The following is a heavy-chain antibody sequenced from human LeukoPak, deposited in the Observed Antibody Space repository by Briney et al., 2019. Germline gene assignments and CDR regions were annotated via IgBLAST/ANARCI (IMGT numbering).Heavy chain of an antibody. CDR1: GFTFSSYS. CDR3: ARDIDYGDYVVDY. Sequence: PGGSLRLSCAASGFTFSSYSMNWVRQAPGKGLEWVSSISSSSSYIYYADSVKGRFTISRDNAKNSLYLQMNSLRAEDTAVYYCARDIDYGDYVVDYWGQGTLVTVSS. D-gene: IGHD4-17*01. CDR2: ISSSSSYI. V-gene: IGHV3-21*01. J-gene: IGHJ4*02.